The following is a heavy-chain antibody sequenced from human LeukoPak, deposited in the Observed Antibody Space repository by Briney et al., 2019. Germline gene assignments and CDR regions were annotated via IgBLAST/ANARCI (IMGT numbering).Heavy chain of an antibody. Sequence: GGSLRLSCAASGFTFSRYGMHWVRQAPGKGLEWVAFIWFDGSDKFYAGSVEGRFTISRDNSKNTLYLQMNSLRAEDTAVYYCAKDPSASGNEGQFDYWGQGTLVTVSS. CDR3: AKDPSASGNEGQFDY. J-gene: IGHJ4*02. V-gene: IGHV3-30*02. D-gene: IGHD2-15*01. CDR1: GFTFSRYG. CDR2: IWFDGSDK.